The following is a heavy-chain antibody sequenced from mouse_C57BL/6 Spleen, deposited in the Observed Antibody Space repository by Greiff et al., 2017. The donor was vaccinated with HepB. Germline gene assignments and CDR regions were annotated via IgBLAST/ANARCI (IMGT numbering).Heavy chain of an antibody. CDR1: GYAFSSYW. J-gene: IGHJ2*01. D-gene: IGHD1-1*01. CDR2: IYPGDGDT. CDR3: ASTVVAGRYFDY. V-gene: IGHV1-80*01. Sequence: QVQLQQSGAELVKPGASVKISCKASGYAFSSYWMNWVKQRPGKGLEWIGQIYPGDGDTNYNGKFKGKATLTADKSSSTAYMQLSSLTSEDSAVYFCASTVVAGRYFDYWGQGTTLTVSS.